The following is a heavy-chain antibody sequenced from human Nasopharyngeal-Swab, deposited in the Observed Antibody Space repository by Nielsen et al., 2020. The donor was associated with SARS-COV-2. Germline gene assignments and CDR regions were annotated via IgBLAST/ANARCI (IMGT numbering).Heavy chain of an antibody. J-gene: IGHJ4*02. CDR1: GYSFTSYW. Sequence: GESLKISCTGSGYSFTSYWISWVRQMPGQGLEWMGRIDPSDSYTNYSPSFHGHVTISADKSISTAYLQWSSLKASDTAMYYCARGAGIVTDYWGQGTLVTVSS. V-gene: IGHV5-10-1*01. D-gene: IGHD3-22*01. CDR2: IDPSDSYT. CDR3: ARGAGIVTDY.